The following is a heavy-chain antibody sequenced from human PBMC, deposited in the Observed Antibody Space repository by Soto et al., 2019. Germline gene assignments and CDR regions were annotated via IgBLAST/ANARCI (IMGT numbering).Heavy chain of an antibody. CDR3: ARQWLRDYYYYYGMDV. J-gene: IGHJ6*02. CDR1: GFSLSTSGVG. Sequence: QITLKESGPTLVKPTQTLTLTCTFSGFSLSTSGVGVGWIRQPPGKALEWLALIYWDDDKRYSPSLKSRLTTTKDATKNQVVLTMTNMDPVDTATDYCARQWLRDYYYYYGMDVWGQGTTVTVSS. CDR2: IYWDDDK. D-gene: IGHD5-12*01. V-gene: IGHV2-5*02.